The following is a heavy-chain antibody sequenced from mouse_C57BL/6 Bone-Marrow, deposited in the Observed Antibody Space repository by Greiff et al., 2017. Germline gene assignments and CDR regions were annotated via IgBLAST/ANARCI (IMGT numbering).Heavy chain of an antibody. Sequence: VQLQQSGPGLVKPSQSLSLTCSVTGYSITSGYYWNWIRQFPGNKLEWMGYISYDGSNNYNPSLKNRISITRDTSKNQFFLKLNSVTTEDTATYYCARALIYYGNYGGAMDYWGQGTSVTVSS. D-gene: IGHD2-1*01. CDR2: ISYDGSN. CDR3: ARALIYYGNYGGAMDY. J-gene: IGHJ4*01. V-gene: IGHV3-6*01. CDR1: GYSITSGYY.